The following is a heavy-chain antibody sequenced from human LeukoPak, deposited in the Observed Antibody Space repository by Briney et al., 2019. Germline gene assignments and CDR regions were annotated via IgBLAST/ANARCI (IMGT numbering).Heavy chain of an antibody. J-gene: IGHJ4*02. D-gene: IGHD6-19*01. V-gene: IGHV1-2*02. CDR1: GYTFTGYY. CDR2: INPNSGGT. Sequence: ASVRVSCKASGYTFTGYYMHWVRQAPGQGLEWMEWINPNSGGTNYAQKFQGRVTITRDTSISTAYMELSRLRSDDTAVYYCARNRKWKWLEYWGQGTLVTVSS. CDR3: ARNRKWKWLEY.